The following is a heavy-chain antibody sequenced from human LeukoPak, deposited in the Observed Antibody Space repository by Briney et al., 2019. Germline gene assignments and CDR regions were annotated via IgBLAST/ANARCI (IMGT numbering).Heavy chain of an antibody. Sequence: GGSLRLSCAASGFTFSSYAMHWVRQAPGKGLEYVSAISYNGGSTYYADSVKGRLTISRDNSKNTLYLQMGSLTAEDMGVYYCARRFAAQLAFVDVWGKGTTVTISS. V-gene: IGHV3-64*02. CDR3: ARRFAAQLAFVDV. D-gene: IGHD3-3*02. CDR1: GFTFSSYA. J-gene: IGHJ6*04. CDR2: ISYNGGST.